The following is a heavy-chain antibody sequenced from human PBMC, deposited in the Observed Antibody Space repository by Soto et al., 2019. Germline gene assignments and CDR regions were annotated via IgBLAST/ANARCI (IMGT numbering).Heavy chain of an antibody. CDR1: GFTFGRHG. D-gene: IGHD1-26*01. CDR2: IWFDGSDK. V-gene: IGHV3-33*01. J-gene: IGHJ4*02. CDR3: ARDHGKVHFDY. Sequence: QVQLVESGGDVVQPGTSLRLSCAATGFTFGRHGMHWVRQAPGKGPEWVAVIWFDGSDKYYADSVKGRFTISRDNPRNTLYLQMDNLRVEDTAVYYCARDHGKVHFDYWGQGTLVTVSS.